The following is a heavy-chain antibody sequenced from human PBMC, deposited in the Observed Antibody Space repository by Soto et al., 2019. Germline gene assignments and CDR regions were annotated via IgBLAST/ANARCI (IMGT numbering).Heavy chain of an antibody. CDR3: AGVYYGGNSVNNY. CDR1: GFTFSSFA. Sequence: QPGGSLRLFCAGSGFTFSSFAMSWVRQAPGKGLEWVAATSYDGSNKYYADSVKGRFIISRDNSKNTLDLLLNTLRAEDTAVYYCAGVYYGGNSVNNYWGQGTPVTAPQ. D-gene: IGHD2-8*01. CDR2: TSYDGSNK. J-gene: IGHJ4*02. V-gene: IGHV3-30-3*01.